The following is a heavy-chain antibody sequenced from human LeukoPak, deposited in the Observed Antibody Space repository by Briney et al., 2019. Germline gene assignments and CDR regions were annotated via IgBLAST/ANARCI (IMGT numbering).Heavy chain of an antibody. D-gene: IGHD6-6*01. CDR3: ARHRYEQLGPDY. V-gene: IGHV5-51*01. CDR2: IYPGDSDT. Sequence: GEPLKISCKGSGYSFTIYWIGWVRPTPGKGLEWMGIIYPGDSDTRYSPSFQDQFTNSADKSISTANLQWSSLKASDTAMYYCARHRYEQLGPDYWGQGTLVTVSS. J-gene: IGHJ4*02. CDR1: GYSFTIYW.